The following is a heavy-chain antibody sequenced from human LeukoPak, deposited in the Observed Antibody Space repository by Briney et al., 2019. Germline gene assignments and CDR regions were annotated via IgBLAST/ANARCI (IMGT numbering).Heavy chain of an antibody. CDR3: AKGGRSGTYYNRFDY. CDR2: IWYDGSNK. Sequence: PGGSLRLSCAASGFTFSSYGMHWVRQAPGKGLEWVAVIWYDGSNKYYADSVKGRFTISRDNSKNSLYLQMNSLRTEDTALYYCAKGGRSGTYYNRFDYWGQGTLVTVSS. D-gene: IGHD3-10*01. V-gene: IGHV3-33*03. J-gene: IGHJ4*02. CDR1: GFTFSSYG.